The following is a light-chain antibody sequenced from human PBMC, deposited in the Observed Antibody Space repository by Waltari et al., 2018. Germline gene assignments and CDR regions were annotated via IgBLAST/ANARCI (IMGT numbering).Light chain of an antibody. CDR3: MEGAQWYT. CDR2: KVS. Sequence: DVVLTQSQLSLSVTLGQSASVSCRSSQSLAFSDGKTYLNWFHQRPGQSPRRLIYKVSNRESGVPDRISGSGSGTDFALKISRVEAEDSGVYYCMEGAQWYTFGQGTKLEIK. V-gene: IGKV2-30*01. CDR1: QSLAFSDGKTY. J-gene: IGKJ2*01.